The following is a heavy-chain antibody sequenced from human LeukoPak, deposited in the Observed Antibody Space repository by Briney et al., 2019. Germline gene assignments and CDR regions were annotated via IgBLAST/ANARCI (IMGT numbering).Heavy chain of an antibody. CDR1: GFTFSSYA. J-gene: IGHJ4*02. CDR3: AKDQSGGYDSVPYY. V-gene: IGHV3-23*01. Sequence: PGGSLRLSCAASGFTFSSYAMSWVRQAPGKGLEWVSAISDSGGSTYYADSVKGRFTISRDNSKNTLYLQMNSLRAEDTAVYYCAKDQSGGYDSVPYYWGQGTLVTVSS. CDR2: ISDSGGST. D-gene: IGHD5-12*01.